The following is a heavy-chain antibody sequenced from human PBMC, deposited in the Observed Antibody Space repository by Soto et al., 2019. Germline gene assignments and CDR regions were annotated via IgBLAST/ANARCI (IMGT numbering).Heavy chain of an antibody. V-gene: IGHV3-21*01. CDR3: ARVGAMITFGGVIGHFDY. CDR1: GFTFSSYS. D-gene: IGHD3-16*02. CDR2: ISSSSYI. Sequence: GGSLRLSCAASGFTFSSYSMNWVRQAPGKGLEWVSSISSSSYIYYADSVKGRFTISRDNAKNSLYLQMNSLRAEDMAVYYCARVGAMITFGGVIGHFDYWGQGTLVTVSS. J-gene: IGHJ4*02.